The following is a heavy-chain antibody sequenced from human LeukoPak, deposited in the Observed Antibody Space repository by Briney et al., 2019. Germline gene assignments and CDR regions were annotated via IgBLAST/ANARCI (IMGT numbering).Heavy chain of an antibody. V-gene: IGHV3-74*01. CDR1: GFTFSIYS. J-gene: IGHJ4*02. Sequence: GGSLRLSCAASGFTFSIYSMHWVRQAPGKGLMWVLRINSDGSRTTYADSVGGGFTISRDNAKSTLYLQMNSLRAEDTAVYYCARVRDDYAYFDCWGQGTLVTVSS. D-gene: IGHD4-17*01. CDR3: ARVRDDYAYFDC. CDR2: INSDGSRT.